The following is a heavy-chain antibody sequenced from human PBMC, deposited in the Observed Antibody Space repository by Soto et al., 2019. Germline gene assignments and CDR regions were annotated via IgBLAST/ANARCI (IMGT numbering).Heavy chain of an antibody. J-gene: IGHJ6*02. D-gene: IGHD5-18*01. CDR3: ARVRSYSYGQGYGMDV. CDR1: GFTFSTYS. V-gene: IGHV3-21*01. Sequence: EVQLVESGGGLVKPGGSLRLSCAASGFTFSTYSMNWVRQAPGKGLEWVSSISSSSGYIYYADSVKGRFTISRDDAKNSLSIQMNSLRAEDTAVYYCARVRSYSYGQGYGMDVWGQGTTVTVSS. CDR2: ISSSSGYI.